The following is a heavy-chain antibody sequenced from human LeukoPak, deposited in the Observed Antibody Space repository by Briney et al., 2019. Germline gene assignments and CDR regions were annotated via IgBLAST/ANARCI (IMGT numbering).Heavy chain of an antibody. J-gene: IGHJ4*02. CDR3: AKDVGKWESLHFFDY. Sequence: GGSLRLSCLTSGFTFSTNAMSWVRQAPGEGLEWISGISGSGASTYYADSVTGRFTISRDNSRNTLYLQMNSLRGDDTAVYYCAKDVGKWESLHFFDYWGQGTLVTVSS. CDR1: GFTFSTNA. V-gene: IGHV3-23*01. D-gene: IGHD1-26*01. CDR2: ISGSGAST.